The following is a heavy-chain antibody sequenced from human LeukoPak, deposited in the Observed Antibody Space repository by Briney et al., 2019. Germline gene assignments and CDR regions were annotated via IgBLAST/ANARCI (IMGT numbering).Heavy chain of an antibody. V-gene: IGHV3-53*01. CDR2: IYSGGST. J-gene: IGHJ4*02. CDR3: AREANYYDSSGLTTPSFDY. Sequence: GGSLRLSCAASGFTVSSNYMSWVRQAPGKGLEWVSVIYSGGSTYYADSVKGRFTISRDNSKNTLYLQMNSLRAEDTAVYYCAREANYYDSSGLTTPSFDYWGQGTLVTVSS. D-gene: IGHD3-22*01. CDR1: GFTVSSNY.